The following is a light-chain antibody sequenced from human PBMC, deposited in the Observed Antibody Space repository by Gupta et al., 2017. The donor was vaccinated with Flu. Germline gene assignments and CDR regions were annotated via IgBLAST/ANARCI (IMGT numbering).Light chain of an antibody. J-gene: IGLJ2*01. Sequence: SYVLTQPPSVSVAPGQTARLTCGGNNIGSKSVHWYQQKPGQATALVVYDDSDRPSGIPKRFSGSNSGNTATLTISRVEAGDEADYYCQVWDSSSDHVVFGGGTKLTVL. CDR3: QVWDSSSDHVV. V-gene: IGLV3-21*02. CDR2: DDS. CDR1: NIGSKS.